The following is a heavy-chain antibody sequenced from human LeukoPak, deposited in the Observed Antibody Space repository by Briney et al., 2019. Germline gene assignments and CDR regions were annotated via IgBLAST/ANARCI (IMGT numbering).Heavy chain of an antibody. Sequence: PGGSLGLSCAASGFTFSSYAMSWVRQAPGRGLEWVSAISGSGGSTYYADSVKGRFTISRDNSKNTLYLQMNSLRAEDTAVYYCAKCDIAAAGFDYWGQGTLVTVSS. J-gene: IGHJ4*02. CDR1: GFTFSSYA. D-gene: IGHD6-13*01. CDR2: ISGSGGST. V-gene: IGHV3-23*01. CDR3: AKCDIAAAGFDY.